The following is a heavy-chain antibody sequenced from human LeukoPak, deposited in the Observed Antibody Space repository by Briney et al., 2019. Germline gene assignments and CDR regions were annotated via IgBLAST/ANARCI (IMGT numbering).Heavy chain of an antibody. CDR3: ARDMYSSSYVFDY. CDR1: GFSFTNSA. Sequence: ASVKVSCKASGFSFTNSAVQWVRQARGQRLEWIGWIVVGSGNTNYAQKFQERVTITRDRSTSTAYLELSSLRSEDTAVYYCARDMYSSSYVFDYWGQGTLVTVSS. J-gene: IGHJ4*02. CDR2: IVVGSGNT. V-gene: IGHV1-58*01. D-gene: IGHD6-13*01.